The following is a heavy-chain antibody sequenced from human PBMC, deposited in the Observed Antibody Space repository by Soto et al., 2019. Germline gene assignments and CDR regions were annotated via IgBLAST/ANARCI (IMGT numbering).Heavy chain of an antibody. CDR3: ARDVSPGNSNSYFDAIDI. J-gene: IGHJ3*02. CDR1: GFTFSNDW. Sequence: EVQLVESGGGLVQPGGSLRLSCAASGFTFSNDWMTWVRQAPGKGLEWVANIKKDGSKKSYLDSVWGRFTIPRDNAKNSLYLEMNSLGAEDPALCCCARDVSPGNSNSYFDAIDIWGQGTMVTVSS. V-gene: IGHV3-7*05. CDR2: IKKDGSKK. D-gene: IGHD3-10*01.